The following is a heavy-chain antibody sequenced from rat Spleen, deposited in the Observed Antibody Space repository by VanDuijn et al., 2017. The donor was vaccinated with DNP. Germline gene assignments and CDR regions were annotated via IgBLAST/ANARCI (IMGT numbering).Heavy chain of an antibody. J-gene: IGHJ4*01. CDR3: ARHRTIMPYYYAMDA. V-gene: IGHV5-29*01. CDR2: INWDGNST. CDR1: GFTFSNYG. Sequence: EVQLVESGGGLVQPGRSLKLSCAASGFTFSNYGMAWVRQAPTKGLKWVATINWDGNSTHYRDSVKGRFTISRDNGKRTLYLQMDSLRSEDTATYYCARHRTIMPYYYAMDAWGQGASVTVSS. D-gene: IGHD1-12*01.